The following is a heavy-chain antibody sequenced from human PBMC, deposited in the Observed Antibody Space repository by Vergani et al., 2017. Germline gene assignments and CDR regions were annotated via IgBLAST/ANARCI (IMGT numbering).Heavy chain of an antibody. CDR2: ISTSSSYI. CDR3: ARDLLGSDAFDI. J-gene: IGHJ3*02. Sequence: EVQLVESGGALVQPGGSLRLSCSTSGFTFSSHGMNWVRQAPGKGLEWVSYISTSSSYIYYADSVKGRFTISRDNAKNSLYLQMNSLRAEDTAVYYCARDLLGSDAFDIWGQGTMVTVSS. D-gene: IGHD7-27*01. CDR1: GFTFSSHG. V-gene: IGHV3-21*05.